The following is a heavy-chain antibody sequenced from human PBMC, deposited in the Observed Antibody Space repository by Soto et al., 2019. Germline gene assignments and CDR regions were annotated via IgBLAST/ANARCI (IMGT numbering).Heavy chain of an antibody. CDR1: GLSLTTRGVG. D-gene: IGHD2-21*01. CDR3: AHRRTGDLIDY. CDR2: IYWDDDR. J-gene: IGHJ4*02. Sequence: QITLKESGPALVKPTQTLTLTCTFSGLSLTTRGVGVGWIRQPPRKALEWLALIYWDDDRRYSPSLKSRLTITKDTSKNQVVLTMTNMGPVDTATYYYAHRRTGDLIDYFGQGTLVTVSS. V-gene: IGHV2-5*02.